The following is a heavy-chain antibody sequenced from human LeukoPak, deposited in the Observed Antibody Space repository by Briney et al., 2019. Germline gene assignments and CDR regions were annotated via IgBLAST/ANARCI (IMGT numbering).Heavy chain of an antibody. CDR2: IYYSGNT. Sequence: PSETLSLTCTVSGGSISSTSYYWGWIRQPPGKGLEWIASIYYSGNTYYNLSLKSRVTMSVDTSRNQFSLKLSSVTAADTAVYYCATQRLWFGEFGPFDYWGQGTLVTVSS. CDR1: GGSISSTSYY. J-gene: IGHJ4*02. CDR3: ATQRLWFGEFGPFDY. D-gene: IGHD3-10*01. V-gene: IGHV4-39*07.